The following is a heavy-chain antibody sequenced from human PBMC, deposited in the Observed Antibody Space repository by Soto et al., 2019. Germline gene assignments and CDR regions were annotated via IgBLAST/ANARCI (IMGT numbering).Heavy chain of an antibody. CDR2: IIPIFGTS. D-gene: IGHD3-3*01. J-gene: IGHJ5*01. CDR1: GGTFSNYA. Sequence: GASVKVSCKASGGTFSNYAISWVRQAPGQGLEWVGGIIPIFGTSDYAQKFQGRVTITADKFTSTAYMDLSSLIPDDTALYFCARTRNGGVADSFNSWGQGTRVTVSS. V-gene: IGHV1-69*06. CDR3: ARTRNGGVADSFNS.